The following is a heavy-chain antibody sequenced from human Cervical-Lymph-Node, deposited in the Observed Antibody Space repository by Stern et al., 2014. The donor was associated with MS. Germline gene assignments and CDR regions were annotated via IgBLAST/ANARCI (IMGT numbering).Heavy chain of an antibody. CDR1: GFTFSSYG. V-gene: IGHV3-33*01. Sequence: VHLVESGGGVVQPGTSLRLSCAASGFTFSSYGMHWAPTPPARGRGWVAPAWYDGSTAYYTNSVKGRFTISRDNSKNTLSLQMNSLTAEDTAVYYCARGHIPYAYNYLFDYWGQGTLVTVSS. CDR2: AWYDGSTA. J-gene: IGHJ4*02. D-gene: IGHD5-24*01. CDR3: ARGHIPYAYNYLFDY.